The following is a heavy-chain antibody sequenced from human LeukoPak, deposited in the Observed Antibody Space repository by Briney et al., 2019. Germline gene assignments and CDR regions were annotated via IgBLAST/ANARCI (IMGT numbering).Heavy chain of an antibody. D-gene: IGHD5-24*01. CDR1: GFTFSSYA. CDR2: ISGSAGST. CDR3: AKDWLQADAFDI. V-gene: IGHV3-23*01. Sequence: GGSLRLSCAASGFTFSSYAMSWVRQAPGKGLEWVSAISGSAGSTYYADSVKGRFTISRDNSKNTLYLQMNSLRAEDTAVYYCAKDWLQADAFDIWGQGTMVIVSS. J-gene: IGHJ3*02.